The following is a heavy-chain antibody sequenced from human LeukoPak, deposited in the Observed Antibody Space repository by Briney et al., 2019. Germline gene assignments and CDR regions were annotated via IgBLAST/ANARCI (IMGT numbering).Heavy chain of an antibody. CDR3: AKDRDDSYYYGMDV. Sequence: PGGSLRLSCAASGFTFSSYAMSWVRPAPGKGLEWVSAIIGCGGSTYYADSVKGRFTISRDDSKNTLYLQMNSLRAEDTAVYYCAKDRDDSYYYGMDVWGQGTTVTVSS. V-gene: IGHV3-23*01. CDR1: GFTFSSYA. J-gene: IGHJ6*02. CDR2: IIGCGGST. D-gene: IGHD3-22*01.